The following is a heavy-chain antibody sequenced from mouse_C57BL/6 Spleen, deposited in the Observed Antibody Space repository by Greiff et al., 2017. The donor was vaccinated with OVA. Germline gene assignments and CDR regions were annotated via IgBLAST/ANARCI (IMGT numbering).Heavy chain of an antibody. CDR3: TRGGSYDGYPFAY. CDR1: GYTFTDYE. D-gene: IGHD2-3*01. Sequence: QVQLQQSGAELVRPGASVTLSCKASGYTFTDYEMHWVKQTPVHGLEWIGAIDPETGGTAYNQKFKGKAILTADKSSSTAYMELRSLTSEDSAVYYCTRGGSYDGYPFAYWGQGTLITVSA. CDR2: IDPETGGT. J-gene: IGHJ3*01. V-gene: IGHV1-15*01.